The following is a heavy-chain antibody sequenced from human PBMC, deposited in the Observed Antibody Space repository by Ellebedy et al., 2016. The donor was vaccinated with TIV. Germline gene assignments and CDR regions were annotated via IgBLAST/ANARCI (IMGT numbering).Heavy chain of an antibody. V-gene: IGHV3-11*01. CDR1: GFTFSDYY. CDR2: ISSSGSTT. CDR3: ARDRGGSYSPVDY. D-gene: IGHD1-26*01. Sequence: GESLKISXAASGFTFSDYYMSWIRQAPGKGLEWVSYISSSGSTTYYADSVKGRFTISRDNAKNSLYLQMNSLRAEDTAVYYCARDRGGSYSPVDYWGQGTLVTVSS. J-gene: IGHJ4*02.